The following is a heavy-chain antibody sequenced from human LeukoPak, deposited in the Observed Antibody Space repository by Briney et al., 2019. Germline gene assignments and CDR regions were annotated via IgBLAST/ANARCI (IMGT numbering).Heavy chain of an antibody. CDR2: ISWNSGSI. CDR3: AKDMRGSYDYGDYYGMDV. J-gene: IGHJ6*02. CDR1: GFTFDDYA. Sequence: PGRSLRLSCAASGFTFDDYAMHWVRQAPGKGLEWVSGISWNSGSIGYADSVKGRFTISRDNAKNSLYLQMNSLRAEDTALYYCAKDMRGSYDYGDYYGMDVWGQGTTVTVSS. D-gene: IGHD4-17*01. V-gene: IGHV3-9*01.